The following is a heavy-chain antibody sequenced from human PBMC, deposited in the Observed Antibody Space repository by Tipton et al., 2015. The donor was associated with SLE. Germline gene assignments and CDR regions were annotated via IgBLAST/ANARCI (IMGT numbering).Heavy chain of an antibody. J-gene: IGHJ4*02. CDR3: ARGIVSSWYDY. V-gene: IGHV3-7*01. CDR1: GFTFSSYW. CDR2: IKQDGSEK. D-gene: IGHD6-13*01. Sequence: ALRLSCAASGFTFSSYWMSWVRQAPGKGLEWVANIKQDGSEKYYVDSVKGRFTISRDNAKNSLYLQMNSLRAEDTAVYYCARGIVSSWYDYWGQGTLVTVSS.